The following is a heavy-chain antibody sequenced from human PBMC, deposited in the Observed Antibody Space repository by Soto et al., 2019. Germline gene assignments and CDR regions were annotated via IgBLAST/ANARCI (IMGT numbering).Heavy chain of an antibody. J-gene: IGHJ4*02. Sequence: VVSLILSGAASGFTVSSYAMHWVRQAPGKGPEWVAVVWYDGDNKYYADSVKGRFTISRDNSKNTLYLQMNSLRAEETAVYYCARDIDRYSYGLDYWGQGTLVTVSS. V-gene: IGHV3-33*01. CDR1: GFTVSSYA. CDR3: ARDIDRYSYGLDY. D-gene: IGHD5-18*01. CDR2: VWYDGDNK.